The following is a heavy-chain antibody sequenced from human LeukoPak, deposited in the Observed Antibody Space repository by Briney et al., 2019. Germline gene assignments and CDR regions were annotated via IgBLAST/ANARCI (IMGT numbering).Heavy chain of an antibody. CDR3: ARDSLYAGWFDP. J-gene: IGHJ5*02. CDR2: TYYSGST. Sequence: SETLSLTCGVCGRSLSGYYWSWIRQPPGKGLEWIGYTYYSGSTNYNPSLKSRVTISVDTSKNQFSLKLSSVSAADTAVYYCARDSLYAGWFDPWGQGTLVTVSS. D-gene: IGHD3-16*01. V-gene: IGHV4-59*13. CDR1: GRSLSGYY.